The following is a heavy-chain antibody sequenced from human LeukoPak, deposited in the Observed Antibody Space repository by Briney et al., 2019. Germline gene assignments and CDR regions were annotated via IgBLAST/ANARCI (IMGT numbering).Heavy chain of an antibody. V-gene: IGHV3-30-3*01. Sequence: GRSLRLSCAVSGFTFSTYAMHWVRQTPGKGLEWVAVISYDGSNKYYADSVKGRFTISRDNSKNTLYLQMNSLRAKDTAVYYCAENRGVAWGQGTMVTVSS. CDR2: ISYDGSNK. J-gene: IGHJ3*01. CDR3: AENRGVA. CDR1: GFTFSTYA. D-gene: IGHD3-10*01.